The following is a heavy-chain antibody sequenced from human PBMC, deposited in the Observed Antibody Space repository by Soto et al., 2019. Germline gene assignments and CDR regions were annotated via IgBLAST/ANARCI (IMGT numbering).Heavy chain of an antibody. Sequence: QVQLVESGGGVVQPGRSLRLSCAASGFTFSSYGMHWVRQAPGKGLEWVAVISYDGSNKYYADSVKGRFTISRDNSKNTLYLQMNSLRAEDTAVYYCAKDLSVFGELSAYFDYWGQGTLVTVSA. V-gene: IGHV3-30*18. CDR2: ISYDGSNK. D-gene: IGHD3-10*02. CDR3: AKDLSVFGELSAYFDY. CDR1: GFTFSSYG. J-gene: IGHJ4*02.